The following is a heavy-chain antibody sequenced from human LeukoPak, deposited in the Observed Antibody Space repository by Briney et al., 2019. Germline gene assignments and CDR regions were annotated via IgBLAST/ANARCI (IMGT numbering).Heavy chain of an antibody. V-gene: IGHV3-48*03. J-gene: IGHJ4*02. CDR1: GFTFSSYE. D-gene: IGHD6-19*01. CDR3: ARDSSGWPFDY. CDR2: ISSSGSTI. Sequence: GGSLRLSCAASGFTFSSYEMNWVRQAPGKGLEWVSYISSSGSTIYYADSVKGRFTISRDNAKNSLYLHMNSLRAEDTAVYYCARDSSGWPFDYWGQGTLVTVSS.